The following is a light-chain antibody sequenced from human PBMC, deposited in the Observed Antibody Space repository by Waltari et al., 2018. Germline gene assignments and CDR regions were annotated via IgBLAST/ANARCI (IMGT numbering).Light chain of an antibody. J-gene: IGLJ2*01. V-gene: IGLV1-47*01. Sequence: QSVLTQPPSASGPPGQTVTLSCSGSSSNIGNNYVYWHQRLPGPAPKLPISANDQRPPGVPDRFSGSKSGTSASLAISGLRSEDEADYYCAAWDDSLGVWTFGGGTKLTVL. CDR3: AAWDDSLGVWT. CDR2: AND. CDR1: SSNIGNNY.